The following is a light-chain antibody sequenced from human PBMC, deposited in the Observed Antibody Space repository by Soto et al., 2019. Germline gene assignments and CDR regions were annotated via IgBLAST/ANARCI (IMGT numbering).Light chain of an antibody. Sequence: EIVLTQSPAILSFSPGERATLSCRASESVRSRLAWYQHKPGQPPRLLIFDASNRATGIPARFSGSGSGTDFTLTISSLEPEDFAVYYCQQRTNWACTFGPGTRVDIK. CDR1: ESVRSR. V-gene: IGKV3-11*01. J-gene: IGKJ3*01. CDR2: DAS. CDR3: QQRTNWACT.